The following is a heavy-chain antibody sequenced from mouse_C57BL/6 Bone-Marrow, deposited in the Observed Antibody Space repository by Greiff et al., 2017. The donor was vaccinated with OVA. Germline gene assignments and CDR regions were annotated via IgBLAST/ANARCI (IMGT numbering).Heavy chain of an antibody. V-gene: IGHV1-15*01. J-gene: IGHJ4*01. CDR3: TREVDITTVNYAMDY. D-gene: IGHD1-1*01. CDR1: GYTFPDYE. Sequence: QVQLKESGAELVRPGASVTLSCKASGYTFPDYEMHWVKQTPVHGLEWIGAIDPETGGTAFNQKFKGKALLTADKSSSTAYMELRSLTSEDSAVYYWTREVDITTVNYAMDYWGQGTSVTVSS. CDR2: IDPETGGT.